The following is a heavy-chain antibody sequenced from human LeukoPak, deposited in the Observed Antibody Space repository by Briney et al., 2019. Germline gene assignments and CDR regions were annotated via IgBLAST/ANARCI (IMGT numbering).Heavy chain of an antibody. Sequence: PSETLSLTCTVSGGSISSSSYYWGWIRQPPGKGLEWIGSIYYSGSTYYNPSLKSRVTISVDTSKNQFSLKLSSVTAADTAVYYCARGVVLLWFGNLGYYYGMDVWGQGTTVTVSS. CDR1: GGSISSSSYY. J-gene: IGHJ6*02. CDR3: ARGVVLLWFGNLGYYYGMDV. D-gene: IGHD3-10*01. V-gene: IGHV4-39*01. CDR2: IYYSGST.